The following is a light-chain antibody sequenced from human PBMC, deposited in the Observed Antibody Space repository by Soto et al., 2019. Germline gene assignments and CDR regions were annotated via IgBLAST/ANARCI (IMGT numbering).Light chain of an antibody. CDR3: SSYTSGSSHYV. CDR1: SSDVGAYYS. Sequence: QSVLTQPASVSGSPGQSITISCTGTSSDVGAYYSVSWYQHHPDKAPKLIIYGVTNRPSGVSNRFSGSKSGNTASLTISGLQAEDEADYHCSSYTSGSSHYVFGTGTKLTVL. J-gene: IGLJ1*01. CDR2: GVT. V-gene: IGLV2-14*01.